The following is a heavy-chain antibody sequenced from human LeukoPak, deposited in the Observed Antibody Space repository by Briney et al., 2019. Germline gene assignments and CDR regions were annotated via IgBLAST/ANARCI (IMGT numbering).Heavy chain of an antibody. D-gene: IGHD6-13*01. J-gene: IGHJ4*02. CDR3: AKDLSGSSSWYLAYFDY. CDR2: INTDGSST. CDR1: GFTFSSYW. Sequence: GGSLRLSCAASGFTFSSYWMHWVRQAPGKGLVWVSRINTDGSSTSYADSVKGRFTISRDNAKNTLYLQMNSLRAEDTAVYYCAKDLSGSSSWYLAYFDYWGQGTLVSVSS. V-gene: IGHV3-74*01.